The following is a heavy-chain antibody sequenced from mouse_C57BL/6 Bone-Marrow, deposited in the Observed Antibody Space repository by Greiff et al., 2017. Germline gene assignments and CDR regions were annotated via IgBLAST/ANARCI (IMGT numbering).Heavy chain of an antibody. J-gene: IGHJ2*01. Sequence: VQLQQPGAELVKPGASVKMSCKASGYTFTSYWITWVKQRPGQGLEWIGDIYPTSGRTNYNEKFKNKAILTVDTTSNTAYMQLSSLTSEDSAVFYFARSGPLGRGFDYWGQGTTLTVSS. V-gene: IGHV1-55*01. CDR2: IYPTSGRT. CDR1: GYTFTSYW. CDR3: ARSGPLGRGFDY. D-gene: IGHD4-1*01.